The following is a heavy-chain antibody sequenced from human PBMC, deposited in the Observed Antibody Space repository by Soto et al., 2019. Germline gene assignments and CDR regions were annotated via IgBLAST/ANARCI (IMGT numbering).Heavy chain of an antibody. V-gene: IGHV3-33*01. CDR2: IWYDGSNK. D-gene: IGHD6-19*01. Sequence: GGSLRLSCAASGFTFSSYGMHWVRQAPGKGLEWVAVIWYDGSNKYYADSVKGRFTISRDNSKNTLYLQMNSLGAEDTAVYYCAISGWYEGPPYYYYGMDVWGQGTTVTVSS. CDR1: GFTFSSYG. J-gene: IGHJ6*02. CDR3: AISGWYEGPPYYYYGMDV.